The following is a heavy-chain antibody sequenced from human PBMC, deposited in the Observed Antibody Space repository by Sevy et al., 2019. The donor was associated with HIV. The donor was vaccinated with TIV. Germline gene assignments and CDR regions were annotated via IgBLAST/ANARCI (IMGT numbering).Heavy chain of an antibody. Sequence: GGSLRLSCAASGFRFSAYGMHWVRQAPGKGLEWVAGIFSDGNTKYYGDSVKGRFTISRDNSKNTVYVQMNSLRADDTALYYCARESGSDWYFDYWGQGTLVTVSS. CDR1: GFRFSAYG. V-gene: IGHV3-33*01. D-gene: IGHD2-21*02. CDR2: IFSDGNTK. CDR3: ARESGSDWYFDY. J-gene: IGHJ4*02.